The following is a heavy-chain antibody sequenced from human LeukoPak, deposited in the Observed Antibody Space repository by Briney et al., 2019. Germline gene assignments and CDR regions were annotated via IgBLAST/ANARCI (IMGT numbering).Heavy chain of an antibody. D-gene: IGHD3-3*01. CDR3: ATRSGDRFLEWLLYDAFDI. V-gene: IGHV4-30-2*01. CDR1: GGSISNGGYS. J-gene: IGHJ3*02. CDR2: IYHSGST. Sequence: PSQTLSLTCAVSGGSISNGGYSWSWIRQPPGKGLEWIGYIYHSGSTYYNPSLKSRVTISVDRSKNQFSLKLSSVTAADTAVYYCATRSGDRFLEWLLYDAFDIWGQGTMVTVSS.